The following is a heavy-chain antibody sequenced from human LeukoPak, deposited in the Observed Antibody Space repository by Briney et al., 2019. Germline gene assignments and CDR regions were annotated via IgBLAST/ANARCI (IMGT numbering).Heavy chain of an antibody. CDR1: GFTFSSYS. V-gene: IGHV3-23*01. J-gene: IGHJ4*02. CDR3: AKDGGLWVSAHWGDS. Sequence: GGSLRLSCAASGFTFSSYSMNWVRQAPGKGLEWVSTITTSDGNTYYADSVKGRFTVSRDNSKNTLFLQMNSLRAEDTAVYYCAKDGGLWVSAHWGDSWGRGTLVTVSS. CDR2: ITTSDGNT. D-gene: IGHD7-27*01.